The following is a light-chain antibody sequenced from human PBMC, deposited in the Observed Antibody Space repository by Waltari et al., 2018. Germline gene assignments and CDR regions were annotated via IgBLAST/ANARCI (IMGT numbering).Light chain of an antibody. Sequence: QSVLTHPPSASGAHPQRVTITCSTGRSTIGSNTANWYHQFPCTAPKLLMFNDGQRASGVPGRFSGSSSVTAASLAVSGLQSEDEATYGWAGGDDTLKGLFGGGSTLTVL. V-gene: IGLV1-44*01. CDR3: AGGDDTLKGL. CDR2: NDG. CDR1: RSTIGSNT. J-gene: IGLJ3*02.